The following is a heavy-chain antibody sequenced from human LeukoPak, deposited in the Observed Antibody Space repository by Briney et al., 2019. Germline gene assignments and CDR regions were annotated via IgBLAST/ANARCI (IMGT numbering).Heavy chain of an antibody. V-gene: IGHV4-34*01. J-gene: IGHJ5*02. CDR2: INHSGST. Sequence: SETLSLTCAVYGGSSSGYYWSWIRQPPGKGLEWIGEINHSGSTNYNPSLKSRVTISVDTSKNQFSLKLSSVTAADTAVYYCARSYRATYYYDSSGARRGFDPWGQGTLVTVSS. CDR3: ARSYRATYYYDSSGARRGFDP. CDR1: GGSSSGYY. D-gene: IGHD3-22*01.